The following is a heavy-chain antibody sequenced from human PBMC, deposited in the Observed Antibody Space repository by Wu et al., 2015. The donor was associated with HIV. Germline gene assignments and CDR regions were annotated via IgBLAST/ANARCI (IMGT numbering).Heavy chain of an antibody. J-gene: IGHJ3*02. CDR3: ATDVITMSKPWAFDI. CDR1: GYTFTGYY. CDR2: INPNSGGT. D-gene: IGHD3-22*01. V-gene: IGHV1-2*02. Sequence: QVQLVQSGAEVKKPGASVKVSCKASGYTFTGYYMHWVRQAPGQGLEWMGWINPNSGGTNYAQKFQGRVTMTRDTSISTAYMELSRLRSDDTAVYYCATDVITMSKPWAFDIWGQGTMVTVSS.